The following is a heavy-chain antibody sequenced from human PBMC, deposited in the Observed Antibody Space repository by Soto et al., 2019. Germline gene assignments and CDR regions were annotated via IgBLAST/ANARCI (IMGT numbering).Heavy chain of an antibody. D-gene: IGHD3-10*02. CDR1: GFTFSSYA. CDR2: IDYNEINQ. V-gene: IGHV3-33*08. J-gene: IGHJ4*02. Sequence: GGSPRLSCAASGFTFSSYAMNWVRQAPGEGLEWVAGIDYNEINQYYIDPVKGRFTISRDQSKNKLYLQMNNLRPAYTAGYYCARVFCPVPTRYDLWCQGVRVTV. CDR3: ARVFCPVPTRYDL.